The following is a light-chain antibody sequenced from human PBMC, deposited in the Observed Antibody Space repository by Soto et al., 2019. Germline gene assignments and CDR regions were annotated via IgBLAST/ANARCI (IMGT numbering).Light chain of an antibody. CDR1: QSISTY. V-gene: IGKV3-11*01. CDR2: DAS. CDR3: QQRYNWPRT. Sequence: EIVLTQSPATLSLSPGERATLSCRASQSISTYLAWYQQKPGQAPRLLIYDASKRATGIPPRFSGSESGTDFTLTISSLEPEDFAVYNCQQRYNWPRTFGQGTQVEIK. J-gene: IGKJ2*01.